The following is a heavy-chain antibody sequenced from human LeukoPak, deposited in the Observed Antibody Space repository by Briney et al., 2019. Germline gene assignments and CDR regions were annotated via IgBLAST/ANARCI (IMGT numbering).Heavy chain of an antibody. J-gene: IGHJ4*02. CDR2: ISGSGGNT. CDR3: AKDGWGDPPSYLDH. Sequence: GGSLRLSCAVSGFSFRFSFGRYGMSWVRQAPGKGLEWVSAISGSGGNTYYADSVKGRFTISRDNSKNTLFLQMNSLRVEDTAVYYCAKDGWGDPPSYLDHWGQGTLVTVSS. V-gene: IGHV3-23*01. D-gene: IGHD3-10*01. CDR1: GFSFRFSFGRYG.